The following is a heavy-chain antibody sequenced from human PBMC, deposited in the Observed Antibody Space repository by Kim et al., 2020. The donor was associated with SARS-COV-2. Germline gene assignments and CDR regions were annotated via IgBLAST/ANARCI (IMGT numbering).Heavy chain of an antibody. CDR2: ISYDGSNK. Sequence: GGSLRLSCAASGFTFSSYGMHWVRQAPGKGLEWVAVISYDGSNKYYADSVKGRFTISRDNSKNTLYLQRNSLRAEETAVYYCARDMGNYAILTGYIVETQNSYYYDGMDSGGQGPRATVS. J-gene: IGHJ6*02. CDR3: ARDMGNYAILTGYIVETQNSYYYDGMDS. D-gene: IGHD3-9*01. V-gene: IGHV3-33*05. CDR1: GFTFSSYG.